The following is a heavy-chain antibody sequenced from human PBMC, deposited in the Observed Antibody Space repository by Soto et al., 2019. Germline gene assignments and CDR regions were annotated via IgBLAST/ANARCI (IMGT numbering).Heavy chain of an antibody. D-gene: IGHD1-1*01. J-gene: IGHJ6*03. CDR3: ARAPDTTGYYYYYMDV. Sequence: SVKVSCKASGGTFSSYTISWVRQAPGQGLEWMGRIIPILGIANYAQKFQGRVTITADKSTSTAYMELSSLRSEDTAVYYCARAPDTTGYYYYYMDVWGKGTTVTVPS. CDR2: IIPILGIA. V-gene: IGHV1-69*02. CDR1: GGTFSSYT.